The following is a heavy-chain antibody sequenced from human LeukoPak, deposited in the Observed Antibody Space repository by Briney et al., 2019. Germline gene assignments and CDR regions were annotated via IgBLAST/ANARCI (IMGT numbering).Heavy chain of an antibody. V-gene: IGHV5-51*01. D-gene: IGHD6-19*01. CDR2: IYPGDSDT. J-gene: IGHJ5*01. Sequence: ESLNISCKGSGYRFTSYWIAWVRQMPGKGLEWMGIIYPGDSDTRYSPSFQGQVTISADKPISTAYLQWSSLKASDTAMYYCSRHSDITVADSWGQGTLVTVSS. CDR3: SRHSDITVADS. CDR1: GYRFTSYW.